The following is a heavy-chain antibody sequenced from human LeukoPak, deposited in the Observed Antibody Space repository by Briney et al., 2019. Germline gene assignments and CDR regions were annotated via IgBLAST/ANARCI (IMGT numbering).Heavy chain of an antibody. CDR1: GYTFTSYG. CDR3: TREIDPRYSYGYGDY. V-gene: IGHV7-4-1*02. CDR2: MNTNTGNP. J-gene: IGHJ4*02. Sequence: EASVKVSCKASGYTFTSYGISWVRQAPGQGLEWLGWMNTNTGNPTYAQGFTGRFVFSLDTSVSTAYLQISSLKPEDTAVYYCTREIDPRYSYGYGDYWGQGTLVTVSS. D-gene: IGHD5-18*01.